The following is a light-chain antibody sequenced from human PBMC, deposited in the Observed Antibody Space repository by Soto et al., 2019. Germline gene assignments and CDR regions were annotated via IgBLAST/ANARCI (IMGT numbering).Light chain of an antibody. CDR1: QSVSSN. CDR2: GAS. V-gene: IGKV3-15*01. J-gene: IGKJ1*01. CDR3: HHNKNLLT. Sequence: EIVMTQSPATLSVSPGERATLSCRASQSVSSNLAWYQQKPGQAPRLLIYGASTRATGIPARFSGSGSGTELTLTIRHLQALAFAYCYCHHNKNLLTFGRGTKVEIK.